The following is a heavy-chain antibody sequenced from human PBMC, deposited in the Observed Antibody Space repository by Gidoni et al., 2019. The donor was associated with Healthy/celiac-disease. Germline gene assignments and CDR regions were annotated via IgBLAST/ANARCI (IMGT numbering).Heavy chain of an antibody. CDR1: GGPIRSYY. CDR3: ARDLVVVPAAMQDRIGSSWVFDP. J-gene: IGHJ5*02. V-gene: IGHV4-59*01. CDR2: IYYSGST. D-gene: IGHD2-2*01. Sequence: QVQLPASGTGLVKPSETLSLTCPVSGGPIRSYYWSWFRQPPGKGLEWIGYIYYSGSTNYNPSLKSRVTISVDTSKNQFSLKLSSVTAADTAVYYCARDLVVVPAAMQDRIGSSWVFDPWGQGTLVTVSS.